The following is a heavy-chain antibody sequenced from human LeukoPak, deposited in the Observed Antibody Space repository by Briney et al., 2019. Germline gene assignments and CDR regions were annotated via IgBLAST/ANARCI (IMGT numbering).Heavy chain of an antibody. J-gene: IGHJ6*02. CDR1: GYTVTSYD. Sequence: ASVRVSCKASGYTVTSYDINWVRQATGQGLEWMGWMNPNSGNTGYAQKFQGRVTMTRNTSISTAYMELSSLRSEDTAVYYCARFLEWLSYYYYGMDVWGQGTTVTVSS. V-gene: IGHV1-8*01. CDR3: ARFLEWLSYYYYGMDV. CDR2: MNPNSGNT. D-gene: IGHD3-3*01.